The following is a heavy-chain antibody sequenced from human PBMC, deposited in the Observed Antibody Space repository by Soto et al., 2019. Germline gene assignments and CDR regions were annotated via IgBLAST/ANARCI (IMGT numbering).Heavy chain of an antibody. CDR3: AKTYYYDSSGYYYAWDYFDY. Sequence: GGSLRLSCAASGFTFSSYAMSWVRQAPGKGLEWVSAISGSGGSTYYADSVKGWFTISRDNSKNTLYLQMNSLRAEDTAVYYCAKTYYYDSSGYYYAWDYFDYWGQGTLVT. CDR2: ISGSGGST. D-gene: IGHD3-22*01. V-gene: IGHV3-23*01. CDR1: GFTFSSYA. J-gene: IGHJ4*02.